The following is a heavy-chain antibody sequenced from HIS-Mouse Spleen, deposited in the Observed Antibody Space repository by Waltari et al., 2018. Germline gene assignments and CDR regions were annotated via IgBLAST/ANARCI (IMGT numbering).Heavy chain of an antibody. D-gene: IGHD3-10*01. CDR1: GYSISSGYY. Sequence: QVQLQESGPGLVKPSETLSLTCTVSGYSISSGYYWGWIRQPPGKGLEWIGSIYHSGSTYYNPSLKSRVTISVDTSKNQFSLKLSSVTAADTAVYYCAEGGDYYGSGSYDYWGQGTLVTVSS. CDR3: AEGGDYYGSGSYDY. V-gene: IGHV4-38-2*02. J-gene: IGHJ4*02. CDR2: IYHSGST.